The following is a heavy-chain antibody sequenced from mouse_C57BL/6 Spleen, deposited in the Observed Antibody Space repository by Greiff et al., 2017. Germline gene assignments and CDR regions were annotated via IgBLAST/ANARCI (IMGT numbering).Heavy chain of an antibody. CDR1: GYTFTSYW. V-gene: IGHV1-50*01. CDR3: ARGFYYDYDESYFDV. D-gene: IGHD2-4*01. J-gene: IGHJ1*03. CDR2: IDPSDGYT. Sequence: QVQLQQPGAELVKPGASVKLSCKASGYTFTSYWMQWVKQRPGQGLEWIGEIDPSDGYTNYNQKFKGKATLTVDTSSSTAYMQLSSLTSEDSAVYYCARGFYYDYDESYFDVWGKGTTVTVSS.